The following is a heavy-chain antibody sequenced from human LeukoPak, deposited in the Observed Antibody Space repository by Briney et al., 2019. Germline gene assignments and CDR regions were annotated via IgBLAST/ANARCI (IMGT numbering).Heavy chain of an antibody. J-gene: IGHJ5*02. V-gene: IGHV6-1*01. Sequence: PSQTLSLTCAISGDSVSGNTTAWNWIRQSPSRGLEWLGRTYSRSRWYHDYAVSVTSRISISADTSKNQFSLQLISVTPDDTAIHFCARGISRFNWFDTWGQGTLVTVSS. CDR2: TYSRSRWYH. CDR1: GDSVSGNTTA. CDR3: ARGISRFNWFDT. D-gene: IGHD3-10*01.